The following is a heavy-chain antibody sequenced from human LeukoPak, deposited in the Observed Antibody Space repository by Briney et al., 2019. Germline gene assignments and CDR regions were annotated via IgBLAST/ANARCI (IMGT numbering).Heavy chain of an antibody. CDR1: GGSFSGYY. CDR3: ARAEWGFFDY. D-gene: IGHD3-3*01. V-gene: IGHV4-34*01. Sequence: SETLSLTCAVYGGSFSGYYWSWIRQPPGKGLEWIGEINHSGSTNYNPSLKSRVTISVDTSKNQFSLRLSSVTAADTAVYYCARAEWGFFDYWGQGTLVTVSS. CDR2: INHSGST. J-gene: IGHJ4*02.